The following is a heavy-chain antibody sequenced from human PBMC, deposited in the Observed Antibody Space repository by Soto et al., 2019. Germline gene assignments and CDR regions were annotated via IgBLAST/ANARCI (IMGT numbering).Heavy chain of an antibody. CDR2: INPSGGST. V-gene: IGHV1-46*01. J-gene: IGHJ4*02. CDR3: ARVVEDILTDPRLGPFDY. D-gene: IGHD3-9*01. CDR1: GYTFTSYY. Sequence: ASVKVSCKASGYTFTSYYMHWVRQAPGQGLEWMGIINPSGGSTSYAQKFQGRVTMTRDTSTSTVYMELSSLRSEDTAVYYCARVVEDILTDPRLGPFDYWGQGTLVTVSS.